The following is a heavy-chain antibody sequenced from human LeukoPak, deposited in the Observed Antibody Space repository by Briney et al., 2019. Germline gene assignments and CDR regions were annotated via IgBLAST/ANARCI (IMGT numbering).Heavy chain of an antibody. CDR1: GFISDTHT. V-gene: IGHV3-23*01. Sequence: GGSLRLSCTASGFISDTHTLTWVRQAPGKGLEWVASISGSGDSTNYGDSVKGRFTISRDNFKRTVHLEMSNLGADDTAMYYCVRRAAVRGMDFWGLGTTVIVSS. J-gene: IGHJ6*02. CDR2: ISGSGDST. CDR3: VRRAAVRGMDF. D-gene: IGHD1-14*01.